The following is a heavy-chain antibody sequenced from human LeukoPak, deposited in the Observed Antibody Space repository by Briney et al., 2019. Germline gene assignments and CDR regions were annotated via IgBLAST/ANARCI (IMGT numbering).Heavy chain of an antibody. CDR3: ARGYCSSTSCRGFFDY. Sequence: SETLSLTCTVSGGSISSSSYYWGWIRQPPGKGLEWIGSIYYSGSTNYNPSLKSRVTISVDTSKNQFSLKLSSVTAADTAVYYCARGYCSSTSCRGFFDYWGQGTLVTVSS. V-gene: IGHV4-39*01. CDR2: IYYSGST. D-gene: IGHD2-2*01. CDR1: GGSISSSSYY. J-gene: IGHJ4*02.